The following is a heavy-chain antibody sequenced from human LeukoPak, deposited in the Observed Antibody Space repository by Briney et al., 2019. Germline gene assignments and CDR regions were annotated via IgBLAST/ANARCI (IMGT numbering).Heavy chain of an antibody. CDR1: GYTFTSYG. CDR3: ARMVLRYFDWLLDYYGMDV. V-gene: IGHV1-18*01. D-gene: IGHD3-9*01. Sequence: ASVKVSCKASGYTFTSYGISWVRQAPGQGLEWMGWMNAYNGNTNYAQKLQGRVTMTTNTSTSTAYMELRSLRSDDTAVYYCARMVLRYFDWLLDYYGMDVWGQGTTVTVSS. J-gene: IGHJ6*02. CDR2: MNAYNGNT.